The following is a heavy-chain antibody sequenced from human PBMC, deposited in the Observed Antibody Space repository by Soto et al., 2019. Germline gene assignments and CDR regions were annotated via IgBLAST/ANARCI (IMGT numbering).Heavy chain of an antibody. CDR3: AREGGIVGATAADY. D-gene: IGHD1-26*01. J-gene: IGHJ4*02. CDR2: IFYSGST. Sequence: QVQLQESGPGLVKPSQTLSLTCTVSGGSISSGGYYWSWIRQHPGKGLEWIGYIFYSGSTYYNPSLKTRVTLSVDTSQNQFSLKLSSVTAADTAVYYCAREGGIVGATAADYWGQGTLVTVSS. CDR1: GGSISSGGYY. V-gene: IGHV4-31*03.